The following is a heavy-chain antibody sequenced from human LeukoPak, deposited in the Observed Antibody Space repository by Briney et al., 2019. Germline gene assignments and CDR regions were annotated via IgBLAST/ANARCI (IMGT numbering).Heavy chain of an antibody. J-gene: IGHJ3*02. CDR1: GFSFSSYA. CDR3: TQETDAFDI. CDR2: ISYDGSDK. V-gene: IGHV3-30*18. Sequence: GGSLRLSCAASGFSFSSYAMHWVRQAPGKGLEWVAFISYDGSDKYYADSVKGRFTISRDNSKNTLYLQMNSLRAEDTAVCYCTQETDAFDIWGQGTMVTVSS.